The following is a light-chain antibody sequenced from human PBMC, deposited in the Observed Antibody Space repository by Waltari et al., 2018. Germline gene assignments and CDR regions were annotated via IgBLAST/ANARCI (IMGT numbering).Light chain of an antibody. J-gene: IGKJ2*01. CDR3: QQYYATPNT. V-gene: IGKV4-1*01. CDR2: WAS. Sequence: DIVVTQSPDSLAVSLGERATINCKSSQSLFHTNNKNYLAWYQQKPGQPPKLPIYWASSRDSGVPDRFGGSGSGTDFTLAISSLQPEDVAVYYCQQYYATPNTFGQGTNVEIK. CDR1: QSLFHTNNKNY.